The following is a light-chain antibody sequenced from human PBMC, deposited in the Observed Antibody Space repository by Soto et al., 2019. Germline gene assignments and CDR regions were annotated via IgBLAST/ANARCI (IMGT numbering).Light chain of an antibody. CDR2: AVS. V-gene: IGLV2-14*03. CDR3: ISYTDRQSYI. CDR1: SSDIGSYNH. J-gene: IGLJ1*01. Sequence: QSVLTQPASVSGSPGQSITISCSGASSDIGSYNHVAWYQQFPGKSPKLMIYAVSDRPSGVSDRFSGSKSGITASLTISGLQTEDEADYYCISYTDRQSYIFGNATKVTV.